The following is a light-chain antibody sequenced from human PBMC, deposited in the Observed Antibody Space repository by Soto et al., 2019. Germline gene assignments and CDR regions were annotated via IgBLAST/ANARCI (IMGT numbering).Light chain of an antibody. CDR1: QSVSSN. J-gene: IGKJ1*01. CDR3: QQYNNWPRT. CDR2: GAS. V-gene: IGKV3-15*01. Sequence: IVMTQSPATLSVSPKKKDTISCRASQSVSSNLARYQQKPGQAPRLLIYGASTRATGIPARFSGSGSGTEFTLIICSLKSEDFAVYYCQQYNNWPRTFGQGTKVDIK.